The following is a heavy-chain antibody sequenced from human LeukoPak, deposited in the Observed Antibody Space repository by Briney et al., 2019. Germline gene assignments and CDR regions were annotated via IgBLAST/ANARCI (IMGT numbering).Heavy chain of an antibody. J-gene: IGHJ4*02. Sequence: GTSVKVSCKASGFTFTSSAMQWVRQARGQRLEWIGWIVVGSGNTNYAQKFQERVTITRGMSTSTAYMELSSLRSEDTAVYYCAAAYYDILTGHFPFDYWGQGTLVTVSS. D-gene: IGHD3-9*01. CDR2: IVVGSGNT. CDR3: AAAYYDILTGHFPFDY. V-gene: IGHV1-58*02. CDR1: GFTFTSSA.